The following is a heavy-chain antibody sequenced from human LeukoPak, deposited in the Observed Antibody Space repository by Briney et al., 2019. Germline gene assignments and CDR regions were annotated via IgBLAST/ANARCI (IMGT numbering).Heavy chain of an antibody. CDR1: GFTFSSYE. V-gene: IGHV3-48*03. Sequence: GGSLRLSCAASGFTFSSYEMNWVRQAPGKGLEWVSYISSSGSTIYYADSVKGRFTISRDNAKNSLYLQMNSLRAEDTALYYCARGKVAGTRSAFDIWGQGTMVTVSS. CDR2: ISSSGSTI. D-gene: IGHD6-19*01. J-gene: IGHJ3*02. CDR3: ARGKVAGTRSAFDI.